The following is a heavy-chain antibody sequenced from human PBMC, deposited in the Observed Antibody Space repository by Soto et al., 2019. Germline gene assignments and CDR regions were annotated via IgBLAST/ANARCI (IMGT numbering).Heavy chain of an antibody. V-gene: IGHV4-30-2*01. CDR3: ATAGGLGAVAADY. CDR1: GGSISSGGYS. J-gene: IGHJ4*02. D-gene: IGHD6-19*01. CDR2: IYHSGST. Sequence: QLQLQESGSGLVKPSQTLSLTCAVSGGSISSGGYSWSWIRQPPGKGLEWIGYIYHSGSTYYNPSLMSRVTISEDRSKNQFSLKLSSVTAADTAVYYCATAGGLGAVAADYWGQGTLVTVSS.